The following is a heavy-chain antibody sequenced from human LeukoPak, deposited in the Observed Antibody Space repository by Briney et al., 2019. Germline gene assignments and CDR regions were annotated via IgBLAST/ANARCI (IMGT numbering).Heavy chain of an antibody. V-gene: IGHV3-30-3*01. CDR2: ISYDGSNK. J-gene: IGHJ4*02. CDR1: GFTFSSYA. D-gene: IGHD1-1*01. Sequence: GGSLRLSCAASGFTFSSYAMHWVRQAPGKGLEWVAVISYDGSNKYYADSVKGRFTISRDDAKNSLYLQMNSLRAEDTAVYYCAREPELEPVDYWGQGTLVTVSS. CDR3: AREPELEPVDY.